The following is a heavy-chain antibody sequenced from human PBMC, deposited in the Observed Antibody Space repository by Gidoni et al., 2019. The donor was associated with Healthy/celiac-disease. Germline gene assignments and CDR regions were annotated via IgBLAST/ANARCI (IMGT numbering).Heavy chain of an antibody. D-gene: IGHD3-22*01. CDR2: ISGSGGST. V-gene: IGHV3-23*01. J-gene: IGHJ4*02. Sequence: EVQLLESGGGLVQPGGSLRLSCAASGFTFSSYAMSWVRQAPGKGLEWVSAISGSGGSTYYADSVKGRFTISRDNSKNTLYLQMNSLRAEDTAVYYCAKYYYDSSGAMYYFDYWGQGTLVTVSS. CDR1: GFTFSSYA. CDR3: AKYYYDSSGAMYYFDY.